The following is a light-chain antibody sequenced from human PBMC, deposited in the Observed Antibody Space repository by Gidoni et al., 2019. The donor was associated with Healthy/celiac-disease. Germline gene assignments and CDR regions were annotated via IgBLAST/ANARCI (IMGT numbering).Light chain of an antibody. CDR3: QAWDSSTAV. V-gene: IGLV3-1*01. CDR1: KLGDKY. J-gene: IGLJ2*01. Sequence: SYELTQPPSVSVSPGQTASITCSGDKLGDKYACWYQQKPGQSPVLVIYQDSKRPSGIPERFSGSNSGNTATLNISGTQGMDEADYYCQAWDSSTAVFGGGTKLTVL. CDR2: QDS.